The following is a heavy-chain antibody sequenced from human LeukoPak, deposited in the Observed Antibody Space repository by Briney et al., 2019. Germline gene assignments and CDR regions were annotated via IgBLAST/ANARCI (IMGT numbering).Heavy chain of an antibody. J-gene: IGHJ4*02. CDR1: GGTFSSYA. CDR2: IIPIFGTA. D-gene: IGHD3-3*01. CDR3: ASSPQTPYYDFWSGLVFDY. Sequence: SVKVSCKASGGTFSSYAISWVRQAPGQGLEWMGGIIPIFGTANYAQKSQGRVTITTDESTSTAYMELSSLRSEDTAVYYCASSPQTPYYDFWSGLVFDYWGQGTLVTVSS. V-gene: IGHV1-69*05.